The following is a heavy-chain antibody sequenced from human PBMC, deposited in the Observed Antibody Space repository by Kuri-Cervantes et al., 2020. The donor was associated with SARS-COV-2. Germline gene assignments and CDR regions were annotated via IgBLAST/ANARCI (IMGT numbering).Heavy chain of an antibody. J-gene: IGHJ4*02. V-gene: IGHV3-7*01. CDR1: GLTFSSSW. Sequence: GGSLRLSCEASGLTFSSSWMSWVRQAPGKGLEWVANIKHDGSEKHYVDSVKGRFTTSRDNAKNLLYLQMNSLRADDTAVYYCASERAGPRGGFDSWGPGTLVTVSS. CDR2: IKHDGSEK. D-gene: IGHD2-15*01. CDR3: ASERAGPRGGFDS.